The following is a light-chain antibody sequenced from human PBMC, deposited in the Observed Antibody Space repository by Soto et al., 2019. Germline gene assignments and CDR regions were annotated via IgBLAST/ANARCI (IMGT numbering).Light chain of an antibody. V-gene: IGLV1-40*01. CDR1: SSNIGAGYD. CDR2: GDS. J-gene: IGLJ1*01. CDR3: QSNDNGLSGSDV. Sequence: SVMTQPPSVSGAPGQRVTISCTGSSSNIGAGYDVNWYRQLPETAPKLLIFGDSNRPSGVPDRFSGSKSGTSASLVITGLQADDEADYYCQSNDNGLSGSDVFGTGTKVTVL.